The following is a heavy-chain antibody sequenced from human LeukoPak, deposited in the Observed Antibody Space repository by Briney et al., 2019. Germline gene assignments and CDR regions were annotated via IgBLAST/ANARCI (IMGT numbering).Heavy chain of an antibody. CDR2: IYSGGST. CDR1: GFTVSSNY. V-gene: IGHV3-66*01. Sequence: GGSLRLSCAASGFTVSSNYMSWVRQAPGKGLEWVSVIYSGGSTYYADSAKGRFTISRDNSKNTLYLQMNSLRAEDTAVYYCARVWRSYYYDSSGYFSAYYFDYWGQGTLVTVSS. CDR3: ARVWRSYYYDSSGYFSAYYFDY. D-gene: IGHD3-22*01. J-gene: IGHJ4*02.